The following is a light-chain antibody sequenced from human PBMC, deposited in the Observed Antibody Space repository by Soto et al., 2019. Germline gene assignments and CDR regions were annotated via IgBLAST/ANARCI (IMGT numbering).Light chain of an antibody. CDR2: GAS. CDR1: QSVSSNY. CDR3: KQYGYSPIT. Sequence: EIVLTQSPGTLSLSPGERATLSCRAGQSVSSNYLAWYQQKPGQAPRLLIYGASSRATGIQDKFSGSGSGTDFTLTIEGLEPEDFAVYYCKQYGYSPITFGQGTKVDIK. V-gene: IGKV3-20*01. J-gene: IGKJ1*01.